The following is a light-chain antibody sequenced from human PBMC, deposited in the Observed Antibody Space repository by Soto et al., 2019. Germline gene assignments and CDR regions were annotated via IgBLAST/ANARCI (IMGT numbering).Light chain of an antibody. Sequence: DIQMTQSPSTLSASVGDRVTITCRASQGVSSWLAWYQQKPGKAPKLLIYDASTLESGVPSRFSGSGSGTEFTLTISSLQPDDFATYYCQQYSSDWYTFGQGTKLEIK. CDR1: QGVSSW. CDR2: DAS. V-gene: IGKV1-5*01. CDR3: QQYSSDWYT. J-gene: IGKJ2*01.